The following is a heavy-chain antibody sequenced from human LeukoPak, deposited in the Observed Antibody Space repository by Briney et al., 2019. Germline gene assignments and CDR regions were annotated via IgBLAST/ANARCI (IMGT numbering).Heavy chain of an antibody. CDR3: ARDGDFWSGYYFDY. Sequence: GGPLRLSCAASGFTFSSYSMNWVRQAPGKGLEWVSYISSSSSTIYYADSVKGRFTISRDNAKNSLYLQMNSLRAEDTAVYYCARDGDFWSGYYFDYWGQGTLVTVSS. CDR2: ISSSSSTI. D-gene: IGHD3-3*01. J-gene: IGHJ4*02. V-gene: IGHV3-48*01. CDR1: GFTFSSYS.